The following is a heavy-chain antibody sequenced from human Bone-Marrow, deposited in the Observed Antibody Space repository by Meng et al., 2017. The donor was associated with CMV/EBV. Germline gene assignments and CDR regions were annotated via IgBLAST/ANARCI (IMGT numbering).Heavy chain of an antibody. J-gene: IGHJ5*02. V-gene: IGHV3-74*01. CDR2: INSDGSTT. Sequence: GESLKISCAASGFTFSTYWMHWVRQVPGKGLVWVSRINSDGSTTNYADSVKGRFTISRDNAKNTLYLLMNSLRAEDTAVYYCAKDPYYCTPTTCQPNWFDPWGQGTLVTVSS. CDR3: AKDPYYCTPTTCQPNWFDP. CDR1: GFTFSTYW. D-gene: IGHD2-2*01.